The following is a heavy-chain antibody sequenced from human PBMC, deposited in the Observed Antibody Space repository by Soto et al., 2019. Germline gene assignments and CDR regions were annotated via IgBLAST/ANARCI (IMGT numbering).Heavy chain of an antibody. CDR1: GSTFPSSA. D-gene: IGHD3-16*01. CDR3: ERDFTGWPPDGVDS. J-gene: IGHJ4*02. V-gene: IGHV1-18*01. Sequence: ASASDSSEASGSTFPSSAITLVRQAPGQGLEWMGWISEYNGNTNYAQNLRGRVPMTTAASTSTAYMALRSLRYDDTAMYYCERDFTGWPPDGVDSWGQGTQVTVSS. CDR2: ISEYNGNT.